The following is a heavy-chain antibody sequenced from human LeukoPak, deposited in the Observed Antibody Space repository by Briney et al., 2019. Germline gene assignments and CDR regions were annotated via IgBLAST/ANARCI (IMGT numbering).Heavy chain of an antibody. V-gene: IGHV3-7*01. CDR2: IKQDGSEK. CDR1: GFTFSRYW. Sequence: GGSLRLSCAAAGFTFSRYWMSWVRQAPGKGLEWVANIKQDGSEKYYVDSVKGRFTISRDNAKNSLYLQMNSLRAEDTAVYYCARDLISMDSSSPGYWGQGTLVTVSS. J-gene: IGHJ4*02. D-gene: IGHD6-6*01. CDR3: ARDLISMDSSSPGY.